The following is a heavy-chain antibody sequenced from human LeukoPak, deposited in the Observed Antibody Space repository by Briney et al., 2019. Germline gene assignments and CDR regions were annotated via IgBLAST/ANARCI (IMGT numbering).Heavy chain of an antibody. V-gene: IGHV1-2*02. CDR2: IIPDSGGT. J-gene: IGHJ4*02. D-gene: IGHD2-8*02. Sequence: ASVKVSCKASGYTLTEYYIHWVRQAPGQGVEWMGFIIPDSGGTTYQQNFQGRVTMTRDTSISTFYMELSSLRPDDTAVYYCSTEDKYCTGANCGVFWGQGTLVTVSS. CDR1: GYTLTEYY. CDR3: STEDKYCTGANCGVF.